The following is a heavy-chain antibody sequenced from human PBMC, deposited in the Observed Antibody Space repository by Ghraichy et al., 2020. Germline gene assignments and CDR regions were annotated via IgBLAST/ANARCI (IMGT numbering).Heavy chain of an antibody. V-gene: IGHV1-69*04. CDR1: GGTFSSYA. CDR2: IIPILGIA. D-gene: IGHD3-10*01. Sequence: SVKVSCKASGGTFSSYAISWVRQAPGQGLEWMGRIIPILGIANYAQKFQGRVTITADKSTSTAYMELSSLRSEDTAVYYCAREGNSGSGPIIGYYYYGMDVWGQGTTVTVS. J-gene: IGHJ6*02. CDR3: AREGNSGSGPIIGYYYYGMDV.